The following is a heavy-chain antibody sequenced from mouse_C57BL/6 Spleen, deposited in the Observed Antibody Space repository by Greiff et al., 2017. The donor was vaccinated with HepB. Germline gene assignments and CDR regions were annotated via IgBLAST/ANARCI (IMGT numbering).Heavy chain of an antibody. J-gene: IGHJ4*01. D-gene: IGHD2-4*01. CDR1: GYTFTSYW. CDR3: ARRGWGSMITTGGYYAMDY. Sequence: QVQLKESGAELVKPGASVKMSCKASGYTFTSYWITWVKQRPGQGLEWIGDIYPGSGSTNYNEKFKSKATLTVDTSSSTAYMQLSSRTSEDSAVYYCARRGWGSMITTGGYYAMDYGGQGTSVTVSS. CDR2: IYPGSGST. V-gene: IGHV1-55*01.